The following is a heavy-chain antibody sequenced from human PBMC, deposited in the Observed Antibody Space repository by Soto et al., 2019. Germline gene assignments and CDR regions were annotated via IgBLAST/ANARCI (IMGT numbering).Heavy chain of an antibody. CDR2: IYYSGST. CDR3: ARDSIPNWNYFEGWFDP. Sequence: QVQLQESGPGLVKPSQTLSLTCTVSGGSISSGDYYWSWIRQPPGKGLEWIGYIYYSGSTYYNPSLKSRVTISVDPSKNHFSLKLSSVTAADTAVYYCARDSIPNWNYFEGWFDPWGQGTLVTVSS. V-gene: IGHV4-30-4*01. CDR1: GGSISSGDYY. D-gene: IGHD1-7*01. J-gene: IGHJ5*02.